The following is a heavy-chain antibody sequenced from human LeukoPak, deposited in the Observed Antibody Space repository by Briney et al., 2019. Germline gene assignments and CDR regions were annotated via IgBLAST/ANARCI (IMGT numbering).Heavy chain of an antibody. CDR2: INPNSVGT. CDR1: GYTFTRYY. J-gene: IGHJ5*02. CDR3: ARDLYYGSNLRLFDP. V-gene: IGHV1-2*02. D-gene: IGHD3-22*01. Sequence: ASVKVSCKASGYTFTRYYMHWVRQAPGQGLEWMGWINPNSVGTNYAQKLQGSVTMTRDTSITTAYMELRRLRSADTAMYYCARDLYYGSNLRLFDPWGQGTLVTASS.